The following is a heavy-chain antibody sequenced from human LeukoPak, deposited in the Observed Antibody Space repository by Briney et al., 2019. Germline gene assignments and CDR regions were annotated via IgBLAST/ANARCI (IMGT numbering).Heavy chain of an antibody. CDR3: ATDGYSSGWYRLPLTPWDAFDI. J-gene: IGHJ3*02. CDR2: MNPESGDT. D-gene: IGHD6-19*01. CDR1: GYNFISYD. V-gene: IGHV1-8*01. Sequence: ASVKVSCKASGYNFISYDINWVRQATGQGLEWMGWMNPESGDTGSAQKFQGRVTMTRNTSITTAYMELTNLRSEDTAVYYCATDGYSSGWYRLPLTPWDAFDIWGQGTMVTVSS.